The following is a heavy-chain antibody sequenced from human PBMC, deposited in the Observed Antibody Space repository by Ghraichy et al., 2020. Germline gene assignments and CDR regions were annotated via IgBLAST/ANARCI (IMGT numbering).Heavy chain of an antibody. J-gene: IGHJ4*02. CDR2: ITSGGGST. CDR3: AKGWSTLDY. Sequence: GGSLRLSCAASGFTFSSHAMGWVCQAPGKGLEWVSVITSGGGSTEYADSVKGRFTISRDNSKNTLSLQMNSLRVEDTAIYYCAKGWSTLDYWGQGTLVTVSS. D-gene: IGHD2-15*01. CDR1: GFTFSSHA. V-gene: IGHV3-23*01.